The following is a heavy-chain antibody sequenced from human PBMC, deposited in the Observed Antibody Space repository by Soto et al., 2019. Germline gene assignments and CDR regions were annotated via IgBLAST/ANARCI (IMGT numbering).Heavy chain of an antibody. CDR2: IWYDGSNK. CDR1: GFTFSSYG. D-gene: IGHD4-17*01. CDR3: ARDKGPLHYGDLRSLGMDV. Sequence: QVQLVESGGGVVQPGRSLRLSCAASGFTFSSYGMHWVHQAPGKGLEWVAVIWYDGSNKYYADSVKGRFTISRDNSKNTLYLQMNSLRAEDTAVYYCARDKGPLHYGDLRSLGMDVWGQGTTVTVSS. J-gene: IGHJ6*02. V-gene: IGHV3-33*01.